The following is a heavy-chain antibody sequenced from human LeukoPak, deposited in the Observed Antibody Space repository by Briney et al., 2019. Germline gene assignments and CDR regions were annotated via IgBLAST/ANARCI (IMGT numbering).Heavy chain of an antibody. CDR2: NMPIFGTA. Sequence: SSVKVSCKPSGGNFSSYAISWVRQAPGPRLEWMGGNMPIFGTANYAQKFQGRVTITTDESTSTAYMELSSLRSEDTAVYYCAGYSGYDPYRFDYWGQGTLVTVSS. D-gene: IGHD5-12*01. V-gene: IGHV1-69*05. CDR3: AGYSGYDPYRFDY. CDR1: GGNFSSYA. J-gene: IGHJ4*02.